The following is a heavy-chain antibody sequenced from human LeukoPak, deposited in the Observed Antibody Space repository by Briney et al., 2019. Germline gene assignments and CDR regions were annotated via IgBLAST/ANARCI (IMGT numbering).Heavy chain of an antibody. CDR2: IRYDGSNK. D-gene: IGHD6-13*01. Sequence: GGSLRLSCAASGFTFSSYGMHWVRQAPGKGLEWVAFIRYDGSNKHYADSVKGRFTICRDNSKNTLYLQMNSLRAEDTAVYYCAKDRSSSWYYFDYWGQGTLVTVSS. CDR1: GFTFSSYG. CDR3: AKDRSSSWYYFDY. J-gene: IGHJ4*02. V-gene: IGHV3-30*02.